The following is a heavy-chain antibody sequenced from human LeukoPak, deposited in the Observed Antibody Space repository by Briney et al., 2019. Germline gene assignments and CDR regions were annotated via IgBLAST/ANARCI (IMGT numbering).Heavy chain of an antibody. CDR1: GGAISSYY. CDR2: IYYSGST. Sequence: SETLSLTCTVSGGAISSYYWSWIRQPPGKGLEWIGYIYYSGSTNYNPSLKSRVTISVDTSKNQFSLKLRSVTASDTAVYYCASTSLYYYVSMSWFDPWGQGTLVTVSS. D-gene: IGHD3-10*02. V-gene: IGHV4-59*08. CDR3: ASTSLYYYVSMSWFDP. J-gene: IGHJ5*02.